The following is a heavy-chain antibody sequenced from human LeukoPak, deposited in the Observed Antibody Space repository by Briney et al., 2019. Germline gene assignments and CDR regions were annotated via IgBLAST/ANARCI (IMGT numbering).Heavy chain of an antibody. CDR2: IYSGGST. D-gene: IGHD6-19*01. CDR3: ARDQYSSGWYPGAFDI. V-gene: IGHV3-66*01. CDR1: GFTVSSNY. Sequence: GGSLRLSCAASGFTVSSNYMSWVRQAPGKGLEWGSVIYSGGSTYYADSVKGRFTISRDNSKNTLYLQMNSLRAEDTAVYYCARDQYSSGWYPGAFDIWGQGTMVTVSS. J-gene: IGHJ3*02.